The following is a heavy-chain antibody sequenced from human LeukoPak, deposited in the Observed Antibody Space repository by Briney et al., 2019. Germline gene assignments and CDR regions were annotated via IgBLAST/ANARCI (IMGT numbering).Heavy chain of an antibody. V-gene: IGHV3-64D*06. Sequence: SGGSLRLSCSASGFTFSRYAMHWVRQAPGKGLEYVSAISSNGGSTYYADSVKGRFTISRDNSRNTLHLQMSSLRVEDTAVYYCARSIGHFDSWGQGTLVTVSS. D-gene: IGHD2-21*01. CDR3: ARSIGHFDS. CDR2: ISSNGGST. J-gene: IGHJ4*02. CDR1: GFTFSRYA.